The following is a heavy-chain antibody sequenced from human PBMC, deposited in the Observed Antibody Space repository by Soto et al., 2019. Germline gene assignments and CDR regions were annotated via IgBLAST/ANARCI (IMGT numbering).Heavy chain of an antibody. J-gene: IGHJ4*02. CDR1: GFIFSNYA. D-gene: IGHD4-17*01. CDR2: ISGSGGST. V-gene: IGHV3-23*01. CDR3: ARAGPYGDYLNY. Sequence: EVQLLESGGGLVQPGGSLRLSCAASGFIFSNYAMSWVRQAPGKGLEWVAVISGSGGSTYYADSVKGRFTISRDNSMMYVHMNSLRVDYTAVYYCARAGPYGDYLNYWGQGTLVTVSS.